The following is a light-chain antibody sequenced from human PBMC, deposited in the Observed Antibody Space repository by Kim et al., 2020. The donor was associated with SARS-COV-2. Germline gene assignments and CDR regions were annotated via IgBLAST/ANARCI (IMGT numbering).Light chain of an antibody. CDR3: QQSYSTPLT. CDR1: QYISSH. Sequence: DIQMTQSPSSLSASVGDRVTITCRASQYISSHLNWYQRKPGKAPKLLIYAASSLQSGAPSRFSGSGSGTDFALTISSLQPEDFATYYCQQSYSTPLTFGLGTRLEIK. CDR2: AAS. J-gene: IGKJ5*01. V-gene: IGKV1-39*01.